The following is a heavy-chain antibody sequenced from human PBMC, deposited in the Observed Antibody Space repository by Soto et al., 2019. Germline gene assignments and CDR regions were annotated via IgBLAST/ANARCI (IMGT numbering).Heavy chain of an antibody. Sequence: SGPTLVNPTQTLTLTCTFSGFSLTTSGVGVGWIRQPPGKALEWLALIYWDDDERYSPYLQSRLTSTKDTSKNQVGLTMTNMDPVDTATDYCAHMTTVTTFDSWGQGALVTVSS. V-gene: IGHV2-5*02. CDR1: GFSLTTSGVG. D-gene: IGHD4-17*01. CDR3: AHMTTVTTFDS. J-gene: IGHJ4*02. CDR2: IYWDDDE.